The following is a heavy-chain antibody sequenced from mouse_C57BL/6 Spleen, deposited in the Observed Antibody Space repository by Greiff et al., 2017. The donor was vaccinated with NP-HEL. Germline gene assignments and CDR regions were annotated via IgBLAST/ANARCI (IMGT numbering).Heavy chain of an antibody. CDR2: INPSNGGT. CDR3: ARDTTVVGGMDY. Sequence: VQLQQSGTELVKPGASVKLSCKASGYTFTSYWMHWVKQRPGQGLEWIGNINPSNGGTNYNEKFKSKATLTVDKSSSTAYMQLSSLTSEDSAVYYCARDTTVVGGMDYWGQGTSVTVSS. V-gene: IGHV1-53*01. CDR1: GYTFTSYW. J-gene: IGHJ4*01. D-gene: IGHD1-1*01.